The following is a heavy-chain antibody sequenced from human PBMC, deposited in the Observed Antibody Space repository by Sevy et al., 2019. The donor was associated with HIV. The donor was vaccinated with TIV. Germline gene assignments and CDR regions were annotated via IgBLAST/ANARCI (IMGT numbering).Heavy chain of an antibody. Sequence: GGSLRLSCAASGFTFSSYSMNWVRQAPGKGLEWVSSISSSSSYIYYADSVKGRFTISRDNAKNSRYLQMNSLRAEDTAGYYCARVAAAGDYYYYGIDVWGQGTTVTVSS. CDR2: ISSSSSYI. CDR3: ARVAAAGDYYYYGIDV. D-gene: IGHD6-13*01. CDR1: GFTFSSYS. J-gene: IGHJ6*02. V-gene: IGHV3-21*01.